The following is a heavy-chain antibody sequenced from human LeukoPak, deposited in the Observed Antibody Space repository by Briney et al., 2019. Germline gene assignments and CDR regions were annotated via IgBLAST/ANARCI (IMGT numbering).Heavy chain of an antibody. CDR3: AKDKGGPRGSSWLFDY. D-gene: IGHD6-13*01. CDR1: GFTFSSYG. V-gene: IGHV3-30*18. Sequence: PGGSLRLSCAASGFTFSSYGMHWVRQAPGKGLEWVAVISYDGSNKYYADSVKGRFTISRDNSKNTLYLQMNSLRAEDTAVYYCAKDKGGPRGSSWLFDYWGQGTLVTVSS. CDR2: ISYDGSNK. J-gene: IGHJ4*02.